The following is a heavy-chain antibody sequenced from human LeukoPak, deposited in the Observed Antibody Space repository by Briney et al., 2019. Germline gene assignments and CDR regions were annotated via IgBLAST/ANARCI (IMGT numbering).Heavy chain of an antibody. CDR1: GFTFSSYS. CDR2: ISSSSSYI. V-gene: IGHV3-21*01. J-gene: IGHJ4*02. CDR3: ARVSDYGDYCEYYFDY. D-gene: IGHD4-17*01. Sequence: VGSLRLSCAASGFTFSSYSMNWVRQAPGKGLEWVSSISSSSSYIYYADSVKGRFTISRDNAKNSLYLQMNSLRAEDTAVYYCARVSDYGDYCEYYFDYWGQGTLVTVSS.